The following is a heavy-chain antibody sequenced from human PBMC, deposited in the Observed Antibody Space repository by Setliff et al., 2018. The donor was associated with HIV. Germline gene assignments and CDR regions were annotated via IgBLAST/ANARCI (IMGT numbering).Heavy chain of an antibody. CDR2: IDPGVGSP. CDR3: ARADAYGDYDY. CDR1: GYTFTNYY. V-gene: IGHV1-46*01. Sequence: ASVKVSCKAFGYTFTNYYMHWVRQAPGQGLEWMGIIDPGVGSPTYAQKFQGRVSLTTDTSTSTVYMGLSSLRSEDTAVYYCARADAYGDYDYWGQGTLVTVSS. J-gene: IGHJ4*02. D-gene: IGHD4-17*01.